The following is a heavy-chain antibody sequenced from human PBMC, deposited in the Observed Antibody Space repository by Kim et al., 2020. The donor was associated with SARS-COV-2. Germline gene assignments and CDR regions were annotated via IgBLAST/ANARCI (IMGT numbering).Heavy chain of an antibody. CDR1: GFTFSSYA. J-gene: IGHJ6*02. D-gene: IGHD2-2*01. CDR2: ISYDGSNK. V-gene: IGHV3-30*04. CDR3: ARDFTVVDIGGMDV. Sequence: GGSLRLSCAASGFTFSSYAMHWVRQAPGKGLEWLAVISYDGSNKYYADSVKGRFTISRDNSKNTLYLQMNSLRAEDMAVYYCARDFTVVDIGGMDVWGQGTTVTVSS.